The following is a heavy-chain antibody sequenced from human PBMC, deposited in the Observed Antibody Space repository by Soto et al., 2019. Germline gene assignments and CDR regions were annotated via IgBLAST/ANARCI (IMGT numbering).Heavy chain of an antibody. D-gene: IGHD6-13*01. V-gene: IGHV4-59*01. CDR2: VYNSGST. CDR1: AGSISSNY. J-gene: IGHJ4*02. CDR3: ARYRREAVAGYTLDN. Sequence: SETLSLTCTVSAGSISSNYWTWIRQPPGKGLEWFGYVYNSGSTNYNPSLMSRVTISKDTSKSQFSLKVNSMTAADTAVYYCARYRREAVAGYTLDNWGQGILVTVSS.